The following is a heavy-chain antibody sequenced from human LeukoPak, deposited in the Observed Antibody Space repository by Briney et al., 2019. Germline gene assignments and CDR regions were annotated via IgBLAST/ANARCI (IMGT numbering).Heavy chain of an antibody. CDR2: IYSGGST. D-gene: IGHD2-2*01. CDR1: GFTVGSNY. J-gene: IGHJ6*02. V-gene: IGHV3-66*04. CDR3: TRRGYDGYYYYGMDI. Sequence: GGSLRLSCAASGFTVGSNYMSWVRQAPGKGLEWGSVIYSGGSTYYADSVKGRFTISRDNSKNTLYLQMNSLKTEDTAVYFCTRRGYDGYYYYGMDIWGQGTTVTVSS.